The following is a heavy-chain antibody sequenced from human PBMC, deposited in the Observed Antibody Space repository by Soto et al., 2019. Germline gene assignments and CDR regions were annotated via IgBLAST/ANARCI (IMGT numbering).Heavy chain of an antibody. CDR3: ARDLIVVVVAALNYYYSGMDV. CDR1: GDSVSSNSAA. Sequence: SQTLSLTCAISGDSVSSNSAAWNWIRQSPSRGLEWLGRTYYRSKWYNDYAVSVKSRITINPDTSKNQFSLQLNSVTPEDTAVYYCARDLIVVVVAALNYYYSGMDVWGQGTTVTVSS. J-gene: IGHJ6*02. V-gene: IGHV6-1*01. D-gene: IGHD2-15*01. CDR2: TYYRSKWYN.